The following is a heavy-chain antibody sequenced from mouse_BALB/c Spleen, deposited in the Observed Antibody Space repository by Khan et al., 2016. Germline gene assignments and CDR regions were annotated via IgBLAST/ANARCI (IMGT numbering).Heavy chain of an antibody. V-gene: IGHV2-5*01. Sequence: VQLKQSGPGLVQPSQSLSITCTVSGFSLTSYGVHWVRQSPGKGLEWLGVIWRGGSTDYNAAFMSRLSITKDNSKSQVFFKMNSLQADDTAIYYCAKNNGYYDYYAMDYWGQGTSVTVSS. CDR3: AKNNGYYDYYAMDY. D-gene: IGHD2-3*01. CDR2: IWRGGST. J-gene: IGHJ4*01. CDR1: GFSLTSYG.